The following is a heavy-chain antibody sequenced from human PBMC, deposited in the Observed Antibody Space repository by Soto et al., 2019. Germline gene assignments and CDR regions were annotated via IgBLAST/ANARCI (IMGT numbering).Heavy chain of an antibody. CDR1: GGSISSGGYY. CDR2: IYYSGST. V-gene: IGHV4-31*03. CDR3: ARRGNSNYIRYMDV. D-gene: IGHD4-4*01. J-gene: IGHJ6*03. Sequence: ASETLSLTCTVSGGSISSGGYYWSWIRQHPGKGLEWIGYIYYSGSTYYNPSLKSRVTISVDTSKNQFSLKLSSVTAADTAVYYCARRGNSNYIRYMDVWGKGTTVTVSS.